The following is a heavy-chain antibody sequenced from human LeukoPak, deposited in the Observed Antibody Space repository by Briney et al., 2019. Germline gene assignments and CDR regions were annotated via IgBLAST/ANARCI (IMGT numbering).Heavy chain of an antibody. CDR1: GYTFTSYG. V-gene: IGHV1-18*01. D-gene: IGHD6-19*01. CDR2: ISAYNGNT. CDR3: AGGTSGWQDDY. Sequence: ASVKVSCKASGYTFTSYGISWVRQAPGQGLEWMGWISAYNGNTNYAQKLQGRVTMTPDTSTSTAYMELRRLRSDDTAVYYCAGGTSGWQDDYWGQGTLVTVSS. J-gene: IGHJ4*02.